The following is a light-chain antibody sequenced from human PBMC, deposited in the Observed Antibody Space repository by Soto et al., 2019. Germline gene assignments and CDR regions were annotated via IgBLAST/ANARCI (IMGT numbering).Light chain of an antibody. CDR3: QQYNNWPPT. V-gene: IGKV3-15*01. J-gene: IGKJ1*01. Sequence: EIVMTQSPATLSVSPGERATLSCRASQSVSSNLAWYQQKPGQAPRLLIYGASTTATGIAARFSGSGSGTEFTLTITSLQSEDFAVYHCQQYNNWPPTFGQGTKVEIK. CDR1: QSVSSN. CDR2: GAS.